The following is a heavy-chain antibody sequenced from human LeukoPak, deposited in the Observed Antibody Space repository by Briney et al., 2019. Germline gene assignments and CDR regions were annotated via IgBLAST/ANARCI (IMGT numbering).Heavy chain of an antibody. CDR1: GGTFITYG. CDR2: IVPMFGIA. D-gene: IGHD5-24*01. CDR3: ATTSVRDGFNYFDY. Sequence: SVKVSCKASGGTFITYGINWVRQAPGQGLEWKGGIVPMFGIANYAQKFEGRVSITTDESSTTAYMELSSLRSEDTAFYYCATTSVRDGFNYFDYWGQGTLVPVSS. J-gene: IGHJ4*02. V-gene: IGHV1-69*05.